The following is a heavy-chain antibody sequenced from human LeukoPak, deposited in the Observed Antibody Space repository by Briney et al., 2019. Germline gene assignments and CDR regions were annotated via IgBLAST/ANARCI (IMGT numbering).Heavy chain of an antibody. J-gene: IGHJ4*02. CDR3: AKDYGFLEWLYYFDY. D-gene: IGHD3-3*01. CDR2: ISGSGGST. V-gene: IGHV3-23*01. Sequence: PGGSLRLSCAASGFTFSSYAMSWVRQAPGKGLEWVSAISGSGGSTYYADSVKGRFTISRDNSKNTLYLQMNSLRAEDTAVYYCAKDYGFLEWLYYFDYWGQGTLVTVSS. CDR1: GFTFSSYA.